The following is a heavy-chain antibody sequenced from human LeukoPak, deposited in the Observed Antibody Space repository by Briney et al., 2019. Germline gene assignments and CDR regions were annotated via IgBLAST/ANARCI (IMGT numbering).Heavy chain of an antibody. Sequence: GGSLRLSCAASGFTFSSYAMHWVRQAPGKGLEWVAVISYDGSNKYYADSVKGRFTISRDNSKNTLYLQMNSLRAEDTAVYYCARDWTPPQDDDSWSGYYEAFDYWGQGTLVTVSS. CDR1: GFTFSSYA. V-gene: IGHV3-30-3*01. D-gene: IGHD3-3*01. J-gene: IGHJ4*02. CDR3: ARDWTPPQDDDSWSGYYEAFDY. CDR2: ISYDGSNK.